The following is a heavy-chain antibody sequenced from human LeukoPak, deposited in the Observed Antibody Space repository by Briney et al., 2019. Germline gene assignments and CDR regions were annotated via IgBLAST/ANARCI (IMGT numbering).Heavy chain of an antibody. Sequence: GGSLRLSCAAPGFTFSSYGMHWVRQAPGKGLEWVAFIRYDGSNKYYADSVKGRFTISRDNSKNTLYLQMNSLRADDTAVYYCAKDAVGATAYYFDYWGQGILVTVSS. CDR2: IRYDGSNK. J-gene: IGHJ4*02. V-gene: IGHV3-30*02. D-gene: IGHD1-26*01. CDR1: GFTFSSYG. CDR3: AKDAVGATAYYFDY.